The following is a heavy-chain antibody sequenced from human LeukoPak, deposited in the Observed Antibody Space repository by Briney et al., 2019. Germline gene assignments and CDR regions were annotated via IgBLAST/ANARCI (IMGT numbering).Heavy chain of an antibody. Sequence: GGSLRLSSAASGFTFSSYAMSWVRQAPGKGLEWVSAISGSGGSTYYADSVKGRFTISRDNSKNTLYLQMNSLRAEDTAVYYCAKVALSSSWYGGQYYFDYWGQGTLVTVSS. CDR2: ISGSGGST. CDR1: GFTFSSYA. D-gene: IGHD6-13*01. J-gene: IGHJ4*02. CDR3: AKVALSSSWYGGQYYFDY. V-gene: IGHV3-23*01.